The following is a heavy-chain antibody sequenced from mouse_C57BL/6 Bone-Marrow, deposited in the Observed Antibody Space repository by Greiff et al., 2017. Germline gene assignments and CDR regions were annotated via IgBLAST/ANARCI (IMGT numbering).Heavy chain of an antibody. Sequence: VQLQQSGAELARPGASVKLSCKASGYTFTSYGISWVKQRTGQGLEWIGEIYPRSVNTYYNEKFKGKATLTADKSSSTAYMELRSLTSEDSAVYFCARPLRSYAMDYWGQGTSVTVSS. J-gene: IGHJ4*01. D-gene: IGHD1-1*01. CDR3: ARPLRSYAMDY. CDR1: GYTFTSYG. V-gene: IGHV1-81*01. CDR2: IYPRSVNT.